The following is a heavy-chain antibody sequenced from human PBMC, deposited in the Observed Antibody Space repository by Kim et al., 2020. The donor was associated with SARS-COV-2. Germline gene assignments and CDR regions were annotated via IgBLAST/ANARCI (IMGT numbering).Heavy chain of an antibody. CDR2: ISGSGDST. CDR1: GFTFSSYA. D-gene: IGHD6-13*01. Sequence: GGSLRLSCAASGFTFSSYAMSWVRQAPGKGLEWVSVISGSGDSTYYVDSVKGRFTISRDNAKNRLYLQMSSLRADDTAVYYCAKVGTKDIGAAGNRPFAYWGQGTLVTVSS. V-gene: IGHV3-23*01. CDR3: AKVGTKDIGAAGNRPFAY. J-gene: IGHJ4*02.